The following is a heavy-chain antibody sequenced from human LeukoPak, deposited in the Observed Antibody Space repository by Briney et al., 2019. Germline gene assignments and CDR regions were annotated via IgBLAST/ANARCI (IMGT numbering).Heavy chain of an antibody. CDR2: IYYSGST. J-gene: IGHJ4*02. Sequence: PSETLSLTCTVSGGSISSYYWSWIRQPPGKGLEWIGYIYYSGSTNYNPSLKSRVTISVDTSKNQFSLKLSSVTAADTAVYYCARHTKGGSSWYDYWGQGTLVTVSS. D-gene: IGHD6-13*01. CDR1: GGSISSYY. V-gene: IGHV4-59*08. CDR3: ARHTKGGSSWYDY.